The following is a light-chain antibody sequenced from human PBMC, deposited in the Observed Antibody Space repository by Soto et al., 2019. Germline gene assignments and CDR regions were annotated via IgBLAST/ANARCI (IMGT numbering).Light chain of an antibody. CDR3: QQYGMSQPT. CDR2: GSS. V-gene: IGKV3-20*01. J-gene: IGKJ2*01. Sequence: ENVLTQSPGTLSLSPGDSAALSCRANQAVSNNYLAWYQQKPGQAPRVLIYGSSSRAAGIPDRFSGSGSGTHFTRTISRLEPEDFAVYYCQQYGMSQPTFCQGTKLEIK. CDR1: QAVSNNY.